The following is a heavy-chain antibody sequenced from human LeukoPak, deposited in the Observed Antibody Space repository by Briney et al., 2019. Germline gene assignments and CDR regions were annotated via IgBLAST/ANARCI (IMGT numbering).Heavy chain of an antibody. J-gene: IGHJ4*02. D-gene: IGHD5-18*01. CDR1: GFTVSSNY. CDR2: IYPDGNT. V-gene: IGHV3-66*04. Sequence: GGSLRLSCAASGFTVSSNYMNWVRQAPGKGLEWVSMIYPDGNTFYTNSVKGRFTISRDNSKNTLDLQMSSLRAEDTAVYYCARRGHGYGSPFDYWGQGTLVTVSS. CDR3: ARRGHGYGSPFDY.